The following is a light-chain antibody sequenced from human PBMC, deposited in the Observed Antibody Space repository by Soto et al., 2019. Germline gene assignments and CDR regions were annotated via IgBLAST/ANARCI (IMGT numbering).Light chain of an antibody. CDR3: HQRSSWPLT. Sequence: EIVLTQSPATLSLSPGERATLSCRASQSVSSYLAWYQQKPGQAPRLLIYDASNRATGIPARFSGSGSGTDFTLTISSLEPEDFAAYFCHQRSSWPLTFGGGTKVDIK. V-gene: IGKV3-11*01. CDR1: QSVSSY. J-gene: IGKJ4*01. CDR2: DAS.